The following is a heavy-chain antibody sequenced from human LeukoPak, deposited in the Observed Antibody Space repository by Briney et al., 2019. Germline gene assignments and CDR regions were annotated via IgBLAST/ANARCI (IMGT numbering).Heavy chain of an antibody. CDR2: IRYDGNTK. CDR3: AKGKGSYCDGDCSSRILDH. Sequence: PGGSLRLSCAASGSTFSNYGMHCVRQAPGKGLEWVAFIRYDGNTKYYADSVKGRFTISRDNSKNTLNLQMNSLRAEDTAVYYCAKGKGSYCDGDCSSRILDHWGQGTLVTVSS. J-gene: IGHJ4*02. V-gene: IGHV3-30*02. D-gene: IGHD2-21*02. CDR1: GSTFSNYG.